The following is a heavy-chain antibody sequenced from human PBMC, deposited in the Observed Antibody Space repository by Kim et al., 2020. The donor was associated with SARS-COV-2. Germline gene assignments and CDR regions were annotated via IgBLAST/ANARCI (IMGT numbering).Heavy chain of an antibody. CDR1: GFTVSSNY. D-gene: IGHD1-26*01. CDR2: IYSGGST. Sequence: GGSLRLSCAASGFTVSSNYMSWVRQAPGKGLEWVSVIYSGGSTYYTDSVKGRFTISRDNSKNTLYLQMNSLRAEDTAVYYCARDPAGATSRGGDWGQGT. J-gene: IGHJ4*02. V-gene: IGHV3-53*01. CDR3: ARDPAGATSRGGD.